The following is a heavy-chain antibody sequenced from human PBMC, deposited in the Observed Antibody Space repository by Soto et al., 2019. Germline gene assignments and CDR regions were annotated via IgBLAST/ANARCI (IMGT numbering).Heavy chain of an antibody. CDR1: GGSLSNYN. V-gene: IGHV4-4*07. CDR2: IYSYGKA. CDR3: ARERTYQMSGDNTLDI. Sequence: SETLSLTCTVSGGSLSNYNWYWVRQSAGKGLERIGRIYSYGKAYYNPSLNSRVTMSLYMLNNQVSLRLSSVTAAATAKSYCARERTYQMSGDNTLDIWGLGTMVTVSS. D-gene: IGHD2-15*01. J-gene: IGHJ3*02.